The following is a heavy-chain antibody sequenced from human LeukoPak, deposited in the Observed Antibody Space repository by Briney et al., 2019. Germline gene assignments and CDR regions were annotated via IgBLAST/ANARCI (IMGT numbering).Heavy chain of an antibody. V-gene: IGHV1-8*03. J-gene: IGHJ4*02. CDR2: MNPNSGNT. Sequence: ASVKVSCKASGYTFTSYDINWVRQATGQGLEWMGWMNPNSGNTGYAQKFQGRVTITRNTSISTAYMELSSLRSEDTAVYYCARGFSQRTSQILRFLEWLSYPYYFDYWGQGTLVTVS. CDR1: GYTFTSYD. D-gene: IGHD3-3*01. CDR3: ARGFSQRTSQILRFLEWLSYPYYFDY.